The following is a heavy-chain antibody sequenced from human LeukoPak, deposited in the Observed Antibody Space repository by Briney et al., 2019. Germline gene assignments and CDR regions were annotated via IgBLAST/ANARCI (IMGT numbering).Heavy chain of an antibody. V-gene: IGHV4-30-4*08. J-gene: IGHJ5*02. Sequence: SQTLSLTCTVSGGSISSGDYYWSWIRQPPGKGLEWIGEINHSGSTNYNPSLKSRVTMSVDTSKNQFSLKLSSVTAADTAVYYCASEAWEYYYGSGSPPRGFDPWGQGTLVTVSS. D-gene: IGHD3-10*01. CDR3: ASEAWEYYYGSGSPPRGFDP. CDR1: GGSISSGDYY. CDR2: INHSGST.